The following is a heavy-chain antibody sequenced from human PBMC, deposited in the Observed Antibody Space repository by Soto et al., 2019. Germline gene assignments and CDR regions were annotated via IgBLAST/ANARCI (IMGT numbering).Heavy chain of an antibody. CDR2: MNPNSGNT. D-gene: IGHD2-15*01. V-gene: IGHV1-8*01. CDR1: GYTFTSYD. J-gene: IGHJ4*02. CDR3: ARETRTYGGNPVDY. Sequence: QVQLVQSGAEMKKPGASVKVSCKASGYTFTSYDINWVRQAPGQGLEWMGWMNPNSGNTGYAQKFQGRVTMTRNTSVSTADMELSSLRAEDTAVYYCARETRTYGGNPVDYWGQGTLVSVSS.